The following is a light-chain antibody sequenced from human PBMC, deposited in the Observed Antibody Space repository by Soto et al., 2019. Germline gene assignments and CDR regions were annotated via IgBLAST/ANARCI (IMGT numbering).Light chain of an antibody. V-gene: IGKV1-5*03. J-gene: IGKJ2*01. CDR2: KAS. CDR1: QSISNW. Sequence: DIQMTQSPSTLSASIGERVTITCQASQSISNWLAWYQQKPGKAPKLLIYKASTVESRVPSRFSGSGSGTQFTLTISSMQPDDLATYYCQQYKSYYTFGQGTKVDIK. CDR3: QQYKSYYT.